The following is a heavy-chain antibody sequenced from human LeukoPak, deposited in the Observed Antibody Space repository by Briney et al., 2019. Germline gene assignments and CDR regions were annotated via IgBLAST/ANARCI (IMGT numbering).Heavy chain of an antibody. CDR1: GYSFTSYW. D-gene: IGHD6-13*01. CDR2: IYPGDSDT. V-gene: IGHV5-51*01. CDR3: ARPFATRSSSWYL. J-gene: IGHJ4*02. Sequence: GESLKISFKGSGYSFTSYWIGRGRQMPGKGLEWMGIIYPGDSDTRYSPSFQGQVTISADKSISTAYLQWSSLKASDTAMYYCARPFATRSSSWYLWGQGTLVTVSS.